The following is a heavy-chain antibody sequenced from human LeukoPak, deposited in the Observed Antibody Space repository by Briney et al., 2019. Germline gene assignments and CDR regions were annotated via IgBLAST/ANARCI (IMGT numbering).Heavy chain of an antibody. CDR2: INPIFGTA. V-gene: IGHV1-69*06. CDR1: GGTFSSYA. Sequence: GASVKVSCKASGGTFSSYAISWVRQAPGQGLEWVGGINPIFGTANYAQKFQGRVTITADKSTSTAYMDLGSMRCQDTAVYYCAREDYGDRLFGYWGQGTLVTVSS. CDR3: AREDYGDRLFGY. D-gene: IGHD4-17*01. J-gene: IGHJ4*02.